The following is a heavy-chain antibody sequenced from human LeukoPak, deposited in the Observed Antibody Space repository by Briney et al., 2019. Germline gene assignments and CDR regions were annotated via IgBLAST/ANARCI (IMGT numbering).Heavy chain of an antibody. Sequence: KPSETLSLTCTVSGGSISSYYWSWIRQPAGKGLEWIGRIYTSGSTNYNPSLKSRVTMSVDTSKNQFSLKLSSVTAADTAVYYCARDQANIVVVPAAMPDYHYYGMDVWGQGTTVTVSS. V-gene: IGHV4-4*07. CDR1: GGSISSYY. CDR2: IYTSGST. D-gene: IGHD2-2*01. J-gene: IGHJ6*02. CDR3: ARDQANIVVVPAAMPDYHYYGMDV.